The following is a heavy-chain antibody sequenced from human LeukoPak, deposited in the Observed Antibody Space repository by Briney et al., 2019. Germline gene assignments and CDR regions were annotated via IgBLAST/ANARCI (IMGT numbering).Heavy chain of an antibody. CDR1: GFTFSSYS. CDR3: ARLSEKRGSGYDFVY. Sequence: GGSLRLSCAASGFTFSSYSMNWVRQAPGKGLEWVSSISSSSSYIYYADSVKGRFTISRDNAKNSLYLQMNSLRAEDTAVYYCARLSEKRGSGYDFVYWGQGTLVTVSS. J-gene: IGHJ4*02. V-gene: IGHV3-21*01. D-gene: IGHD5-12*01. CDR2: ISSSSSYI.